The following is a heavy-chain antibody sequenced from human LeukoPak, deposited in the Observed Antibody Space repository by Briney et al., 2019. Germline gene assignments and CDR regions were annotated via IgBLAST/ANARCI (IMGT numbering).Heavy chain of an antibody. D-gene: IGHD6-19*01. CDR1: GFTFSSNW. J-gene: IGHJ4*02. CDR2: ANQDGSEQ. Sequence: GGSLRLSCGASGFTFSSNWMSWVRQAPGKGLEWVANANQDGSEQHFVGSVKGRFTISRDNAKNSLYLQMNSLRAEDTAVYYCARDLKGSAWYVDYWGQGTLVTVSS. CDR3: ARDLKGSAWYVDY. V-gene: IGHV3-7*05.